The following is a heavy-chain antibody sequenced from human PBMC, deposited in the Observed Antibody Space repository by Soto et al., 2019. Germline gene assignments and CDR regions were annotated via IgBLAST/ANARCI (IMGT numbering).Heavy chain of an antibody. V-gene: IGHV4-31*03. D-gene: IGHD7-27*01. J-gene: IGHJ4*02. CDR2: IYYSGST. CDR1: GESIGSGGDN. CDR3: ASDPALAQTVWGY. Sequence: SETLSFTCSVSGESIGSGGDNWNWIRQRPKKGVEWIGYIYYSGSTHYNPSLRSRHSISLDTSKNQFFLRLGSVTAADTVVYFSASDPALAQTVWGYWGQGILVTVSS.